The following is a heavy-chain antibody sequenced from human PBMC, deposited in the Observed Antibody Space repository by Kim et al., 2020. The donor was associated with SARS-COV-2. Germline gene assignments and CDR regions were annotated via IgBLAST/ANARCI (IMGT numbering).Heavy chain of an antibody. CDR2: ISDDGSNK. V-gene: IGHV3-30*18. Sequence: GGSLRLSCAASGFIFSNYGMHWVRQAPGKGLEWVSFISDDGSNKNYGDSVKGRFTISRDNSKNTLYLHMGSLTTEDTAVYYCAKDNLYRYYGSGSYDYWGQGTLVTVSS. CDR1: GFIFSNYG. D-gene: IGHD3-10*01. CDR3: AKDNLYRYYGSGSYDY. J-gene: IGHJ4*02.